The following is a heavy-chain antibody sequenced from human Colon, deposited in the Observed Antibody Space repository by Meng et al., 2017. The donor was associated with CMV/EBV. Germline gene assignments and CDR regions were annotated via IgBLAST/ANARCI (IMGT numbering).Heavy chain of an antibody. J-gene: IGHJ4*02. V-gene: IGHV3-23*01. CDR2: ISDSGDST. Sequence: GESLKISCAASGFTFSTYEFNWVRQAPGKGLEWVSGISDSGDSTHYADAVRGRFTISRDNSKNTLYLQMNSLRVEDTAVYSCAKASRYYDSSGYAFDYWGQGTLVTVSS. D-gene: IGHD3-22*01. CDR3: AKASRYYDSSGYAFDY. CDR1: GFTFSTYE.